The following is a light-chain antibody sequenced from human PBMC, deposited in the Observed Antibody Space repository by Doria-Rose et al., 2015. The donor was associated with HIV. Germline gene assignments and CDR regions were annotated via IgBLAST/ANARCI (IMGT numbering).Light chain of an antibody. Sequence: TQSPGTLSLSPGERATLSCRASQRVKSSYLAWYQQKPGQATRLLIYDASTRATGIPDRFSGGGSGADFTPTISRLEPEDVAVYYCQQYGTSRGTFGQGTRLEIK. J-gene: IGKJ5*01. CDR1: QRVKSSY. CDR3: QQYGTSRGT. CDR2: DAS. V-gene: IGKV3-20*01.